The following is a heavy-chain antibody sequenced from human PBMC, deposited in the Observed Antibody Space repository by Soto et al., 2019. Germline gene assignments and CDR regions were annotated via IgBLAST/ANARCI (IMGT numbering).Heavy chain of an antibody. CDR3: AIAGGWVAVAVDY. CDR2: IYHSGST. D-gene: IGHD6-19*01. V-gene: IGHV4-30-2*01. Sequence: QLQLQESGSGLVKPSQTLSLTCAFSGGSISSCSYSWSWIRQPPGKGLEWIGYIYHSGSTYYNPSLKSRVTISVDCSNNQCSLKLSTMTLSDMPVYFCAIAGGWVAVAVDYWCDGTLVTVSP. CDR1: GGSISSCSYS. J-gene: IGHJ4*01.